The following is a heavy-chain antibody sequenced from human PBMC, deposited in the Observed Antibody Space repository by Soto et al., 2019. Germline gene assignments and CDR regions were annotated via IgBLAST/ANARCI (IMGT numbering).Heavy chain of an antibody. D-gene: IGHD6-13*01. CDR1: GGSISSGGYY. CDR3: ASNIPGYSSSWYYFDY. V-gene: IGHV4-31*03. Sequence: QVQLQESGPGLVKPSQTLSLTCTVSGGSISSGGYYWSWIRQHPGKGLEWIGYIYYSGSTYYNPSLKSRVTISVDTSKKQFSLKLSSVTAADTAVYYCASNIPGYSSSWYYFDYWGQGTLVTVSS. CDR2: IYYSGST. J-gene: IGHJ4*02.